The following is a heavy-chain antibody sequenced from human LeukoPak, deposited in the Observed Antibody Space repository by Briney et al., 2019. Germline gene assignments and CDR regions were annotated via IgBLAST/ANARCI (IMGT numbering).Heavy chain of an antibody. D-gene: IGHD3-22*01. CDR2: IYYSGST. CDR1: GGSISSSSYY. J-gene: IGHJ1*01. CDR3: ARFDSRRYFQH. Sequence: SETLPLTCTVSGGSISSSSYYWGWIRQPPGKGLEWIGSIYYSGSTYYNPSLKSRVTISVDTSKNQFSLKLSSVTAADTAVYYCARFDSRRYFQHWGQGTLVTVSS. V-gene: IGHV4-39*01.